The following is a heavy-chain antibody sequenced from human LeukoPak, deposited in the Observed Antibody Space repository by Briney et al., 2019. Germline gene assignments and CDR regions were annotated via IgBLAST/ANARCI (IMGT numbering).Heavy chain of an antibody. CDR3: ARVIPDIVGTTYFDY. CDR1: GYTFTGYY. CDR2: INPSGGST. D-gene: IGHD1-26*01. V-gene: IGHV1-46*01. Sequence: ASVKVSCKASGYTFTGYYMHWVRQAPGQGLEWMGIINPSGGSTSYAQKFQGRVTMTRDTSTNTVYMELSSLRSEDTAVYYCARVIPDIVGTTYFDYWGQGTLVTVSS. J-gene: IGHJ4*02.